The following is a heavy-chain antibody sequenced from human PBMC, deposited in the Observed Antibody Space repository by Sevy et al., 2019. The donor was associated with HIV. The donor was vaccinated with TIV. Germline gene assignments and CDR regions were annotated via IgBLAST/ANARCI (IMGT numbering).Heavy chain of an antibody. J-gene: IGHJ4*02. CDR2: ISNSGTSM. CDR3: ARDLPPSATTVAHFDC. V-gene: IGHV3-48*03. D-gene: IGHD4-17*01. Sequence: GGSLRLSCVASGFTFSSYEMNWVRQAPGKGLEWASYISNSGTSMYYSDSVKRRLTISRDNARNSLYLQMNSLRAEDTAVYYCARDLPPSATTVAHFDCWGQGTLVTVSS. CDR1: GFTFSSYE.